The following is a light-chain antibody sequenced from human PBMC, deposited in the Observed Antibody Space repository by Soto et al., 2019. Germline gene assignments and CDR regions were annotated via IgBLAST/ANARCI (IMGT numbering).Light chain of an antibody. Sequence: QSALTQPASVSGSPGQSITISCTGTSSDVGGYNYVSWYQQHPGKAPKLMIYDVSDGPSGVSNRFSASKSGNTAPLTISGLQAEDEADYYCCSYTSSSTPWVFGTGTKVTVL. V-gene: IGLV2-14*03. CDR3: CSYTSSSTPWV. J-gene: IGLJ1*01. CDR1: SSDVGGYNY. CDR2: DVS.